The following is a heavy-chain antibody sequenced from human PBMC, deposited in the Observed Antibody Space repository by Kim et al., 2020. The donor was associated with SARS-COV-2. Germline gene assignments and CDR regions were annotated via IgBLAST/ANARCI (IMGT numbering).Heavy chain of an antibody. J-gene: IGHJ6*02. CDR3: TTDRGVPADTYGMDV. Sequence: GGSLRLSCAASGFTFSNAWMSWVRQAPGKGLEWVGRIKSKTDGGTTDYAAPVKGRFTISRDDSKNTLYLQMNSLKTEDTAVYYCTTDRGVPADTYGMDVWGQGTTVTVSS. CDR2: IKSKTDGGTT. D-gene: IGHD2-2*01. V-gene: IGHV3-15*01. CDR1: GFTFSNAW.